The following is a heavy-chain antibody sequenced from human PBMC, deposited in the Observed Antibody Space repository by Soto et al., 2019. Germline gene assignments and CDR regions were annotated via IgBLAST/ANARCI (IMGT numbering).Heavy chain of an antibody. V-gene: IGHV1-18*01. J-gene: IGHJ3*02. D-gene: IGHD2-15*01. CDR2: ISAYNGNT. CDR1: GYTFTSYG. CDR3: ATIGYCSGGRCYRGPLNDAFDI. Sequence: GASVKVSCKASGYTFTSYGISWVRQAPGQGLEWMGWISAYNGNTNYAQKLQGRVTMTTDTSTSRAYMELRSLRSEDTAVYYCATIGYCSGGRCYRGPLNDAFDIRGQGTMVTVSS.